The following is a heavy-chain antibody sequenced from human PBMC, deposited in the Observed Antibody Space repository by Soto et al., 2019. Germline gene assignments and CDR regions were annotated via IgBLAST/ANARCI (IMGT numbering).Heavy chain of an antibody. CDR3: ARLAVANYYYYYMDV. J-gene: IGHJ6*03. V-gene: IGHV5-51*01. CDR2: IYPGDSDT. CDR1: GYSFTSYW. Sequence: PGESLKISCKGSGYSFTSYWIGWVRQMPGKGLEWMGIIYPGDSDTRYSPSFQGQVTISADKSISTAYLQWSSLKASDTAMYYCARLAVANYYYYYMDVWGKGTTVTVSS. D-gene: IGHD6-25*01.